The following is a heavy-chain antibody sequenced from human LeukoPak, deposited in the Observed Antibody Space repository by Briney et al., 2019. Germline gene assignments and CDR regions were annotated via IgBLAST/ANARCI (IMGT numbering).Heavy chain of an antibody. J-gene: IGHJ4*02. CDR3: SREGYSYRSPAQ. Sequence: PSETLSLTCTVSGGSTSSWYWSWIRQPPGKGLEWIGYIYDSGNTNYNPSLKTRVTISVDTSKNQLSLNLSSVTAADTAVYYCSREGYSYRSPAQRGQGILVTVPS. CDR1: GGSTSSWY. CDR2: IYDSGNT. V-gene: IGHV4-59*01. D-gene: IGHD3-10*01.